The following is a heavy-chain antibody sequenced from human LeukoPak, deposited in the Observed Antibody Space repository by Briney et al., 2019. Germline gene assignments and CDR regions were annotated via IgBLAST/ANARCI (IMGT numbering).Heavy chain of an antibody. J-gene: IGHJ6*03. CDR1: GYTFTGYY. Sequence: ASVKVSCKASGYTFTGYYMRCVRQAPGQGVEWMGWINPNRGGTKYAQKFQGRVIMTRDTSISTAYMELSRLRSDDTAVYYCAIFPYYYDSSGPYYYYYYMDVWGKGTTVTVSS. V-gene: IGHV1-2*02. D-gene: IGHD3-22*01. CDR3: AIFPYYYDSSGPYYYYYYMDV. CDR2: INPNRGGT.